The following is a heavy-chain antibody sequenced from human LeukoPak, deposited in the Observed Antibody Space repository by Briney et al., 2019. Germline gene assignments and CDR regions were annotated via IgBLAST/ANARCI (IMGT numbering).Heavy chain of an antibody. J-gene: IGHJ3*02. CDR1: GGSISSYY. CDR2: IYYSGST. CDR3: ASSVVVTATIEAFDI. D-gene: IGHD2-21*02. V-gene: IGHV4-59*12. Sequence: SETLSLTCTVSGGSISSYYWSWIRQPPGKGLEWIGYIYYSGSTNYNPSLKSRVTISVDRSKNQFSLKLSSVTAADTAVYYCASSVVVTATIEAFDIWGQGTMVTVSS.